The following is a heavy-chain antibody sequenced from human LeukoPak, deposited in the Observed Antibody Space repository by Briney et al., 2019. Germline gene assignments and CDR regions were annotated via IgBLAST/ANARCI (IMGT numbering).Heavy chain of an antibody. D-gene: IGHD3-10*01. Sequence: SVKVSCKASGGTFSSYAISWVRQAPGQGLEWMGGIIPIFGTANYAQKFQGRVTITADKSTSTAYMELSSLRSEDTAVYYCARSMGLGLNYYASGMKIDYWGQGTLVTVSS. J-gene: IGHJ4*02. CDR1: GGTFSSYA. V-gene: IGHV1-69*06. CDR2: IIPIFGTA. CDR3: ARSMGLGLNYYASGMKIDY.